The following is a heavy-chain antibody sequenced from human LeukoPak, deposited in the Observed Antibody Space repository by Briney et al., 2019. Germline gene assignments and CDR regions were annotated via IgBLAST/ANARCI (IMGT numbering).Heavy chain of an antibody. D-gene: IGHD3-10*01. J-gene: IGHJ4*02. CDR2: IYSGGST. V-gene: IGHV3-66*02. CDR1: GFTVGSNS. Sequence: GGSLRLSCAASGFTVGSNSMSWVRQAPGKGLEWVSLIYSGGSTYYADSVKGRFTISRDSSKNTLYLQMNSLRAEDTAAYYCAREAYYYGSGNFYFDYWGQGTLVTVSS. CDR3: AREAYYYGSGNFYFDY.